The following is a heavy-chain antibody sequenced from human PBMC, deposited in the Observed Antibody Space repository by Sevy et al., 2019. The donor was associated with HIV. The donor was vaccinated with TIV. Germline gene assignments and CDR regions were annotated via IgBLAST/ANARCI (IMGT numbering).Heavy chain of an antibody. J-gene: IGHJ4*02. CDR1: GFTFDDYG. V-gene: IGHV3-20*04. CDR2: INWNGDSR. CDR3: AREVIYDNSGLDY. Sequence: GGSLRLSCAASGFTFDDYGMSWVRQAPGKGLERVSGINWNGDSRGYADSVKGRFTISRDNAKNSLYLQMNSLRAEDTALYYCAREVIYDNSGLDYWGQGTLVTVSS. D-gene: IGHD3-22*01.